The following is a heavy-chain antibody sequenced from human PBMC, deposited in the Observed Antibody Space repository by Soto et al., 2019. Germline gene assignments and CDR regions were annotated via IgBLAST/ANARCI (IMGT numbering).Heavy chain of an antibody. CDR3: AKKSSGTRYFVSGSYRFAP. CDR2: LTHSGGTT. V-gene: IGHV3-23*01. CDR1: GFTFSTYA. J-gene: IGHJ5*02. Sequence: GGSLRLSCAASGFTFSTYAMSWVRQAPGKGLERVSALTHSGGTTYYADSMKGRFTISRDNSKNTLYLQMNSLRAEETAVYYCAKKSSGTRYFVSGSYRFAPWGLGTLVTVS. D-gene: IGHD3-10*01.